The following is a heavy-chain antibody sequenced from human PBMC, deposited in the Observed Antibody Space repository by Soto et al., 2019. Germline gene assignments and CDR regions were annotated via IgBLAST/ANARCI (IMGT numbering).Heavy chain of an antibody. J-gene: IGHJ4*01. CDR1: GYTFTSYA. Sequence: ASVKVSCKASGYTFTSYAMHWVRQAPGQRLEWMGWINAGNGNTKYSQKFQGRVTITRDTSASTAYMELSSLRSEDTAVYYCAKCALVPAAIAYSGQGTLVTVSS. CDR2: INAGNGNT. CDR3: AKCALVPAAIAY. V-gene: IGHV1-3*01. D-gene: IGHD2-2*02.